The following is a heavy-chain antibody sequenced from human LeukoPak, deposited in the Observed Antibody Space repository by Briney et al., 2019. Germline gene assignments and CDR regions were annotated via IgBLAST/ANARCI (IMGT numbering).Heavy chain of an antibody. CDR2: IYYSGST. V-gene: IGHV4-39*07. CDR1: GGSISSSSYY. D-gene: IGHD3-10*01. J-gene: IGHJ5*02. CDR3: ARLWFGKTTNWFDP. Sequence: PSETLSLTCTVSGGSISSSSYYWGWIRQPPGKGLEWIGSIYYSGSTYYNPSLKSRVTISVDTSKNQFSLKLSSVTAADTAVYYCARLWFGKTTNWFDPWGQGTLVTVSS.